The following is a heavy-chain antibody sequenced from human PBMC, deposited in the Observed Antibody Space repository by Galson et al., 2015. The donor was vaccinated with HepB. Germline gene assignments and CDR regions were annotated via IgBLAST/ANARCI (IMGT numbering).Heavy chain of an antibody. CDR1: GFTFSNNW. V-gene: IGHV3-74*01. Sequence: SLRLSCAVSGFTFSNNWMHWVREAPGKGLLWISRINSDGSSTTYADSVKGRFTISRDNAKNTLYLQMDSLRAEDTAVYYCATGGFCPGGSCYRGFDYWGQGTLVTVSS. J-gene: IGHJ4*02. D-gene: IGHD2-15*01. CDR3: ATGGFCPGGSCYRGFDY. CDR2: INSDGSST.